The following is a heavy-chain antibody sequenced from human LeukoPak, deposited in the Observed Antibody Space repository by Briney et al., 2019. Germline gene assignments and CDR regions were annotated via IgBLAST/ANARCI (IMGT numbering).Heavy chain of an antibody. CDR2: IIPILGIA. CDR3: ATYYYDSSGERY. Sequence: SVKVSCKASGGTFSSYAISWVRQAPGQGLEWMGRIIPILGIANYAQKFQGRVTITADKSTSTAHMELSSLRSEDTAVYYCATYYYDSSGERYWGQGTLVTVSS. V-gene: IGHV1-69*04. CDR1: GGTFSSYA. D-gene: IGHD3-22*01. J-gene: IGHJ4*02.